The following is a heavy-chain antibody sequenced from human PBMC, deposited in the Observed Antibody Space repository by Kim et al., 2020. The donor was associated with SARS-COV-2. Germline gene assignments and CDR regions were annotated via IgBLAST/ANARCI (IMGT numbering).Heavy chain of an antibody. D-gene: IGHD5-12*01. J-gene: IGHJ4*02. Sequence: YSTYLKTRLTISKDTSKNQVVLTMTNMDPADTATYYCARTRWLQSHYFDYWGQGTLVTVSS. V-gene: IGHV2-70*01. CDR3: ARTRWLQSHYFDY.